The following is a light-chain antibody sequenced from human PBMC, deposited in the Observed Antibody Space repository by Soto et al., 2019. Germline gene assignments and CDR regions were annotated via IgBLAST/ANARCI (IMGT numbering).Light chain of an antibody. Sequence: DIVMTQSPDSLAVSLGERATINCKSSQSVLYSSKNKNYLAWYQQKPGQPPKLLIYWASTRESGVPDRFSGSGSGTDFNLTISILQAEDVAVYYCQQYYSTPLTFGPGTQGDIK. CDR2: WAS. CDR1: QSVLYSSKNKNY. J-gene: IGKJ3*01. CDR3: QQYYSTPLT. V-gene: IGKV4-1*01.